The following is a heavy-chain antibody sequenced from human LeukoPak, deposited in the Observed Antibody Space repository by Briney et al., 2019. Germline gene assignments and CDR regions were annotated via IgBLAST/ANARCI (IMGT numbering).Heavy chain of an antibody. V-gene: IGHV4-61*01. CDR3: ARSDYHNSGSHTVFDAFDI. CDR1: GGSVSSGSYY. CDR2: IYCSGST. J-gene: IGHJ3*02. D-gene: IGHD3-10*01. Sequence: SETLSLTCTVSGGSVSSGSYYWSWIRQPPGKGLEWIGYIYCSGSTNYNPSLKSRVTISVDKSKNQFSLKLSFVTAADTAMYYCARSDYHNSGSHTVFDAFDIWGQGTRVTVSS.